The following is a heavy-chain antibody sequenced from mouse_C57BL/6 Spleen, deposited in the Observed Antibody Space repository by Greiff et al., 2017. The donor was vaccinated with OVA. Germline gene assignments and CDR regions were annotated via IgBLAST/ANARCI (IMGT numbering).Heavy chain of an antibody. D-gene: IGHD2-5*01. CDR3: ARKDSNYDFDY. J-gene: IGHJ2*01. CDR2: IDPSDSYT. CDR1: GYTFTSYW. Sequence: QVQLQQPGAELVMPGASVKLSCKASGYTFTSYWMHWVKQRPGQGLEWIGEIDPSDSYTNYNQKFKGKSTLTVDKSSSTAYMQLSSLTSEDSAVYYCARKDSNYDFDYWGQGTTLTVSS. V-gene: IGHV1-69*01.